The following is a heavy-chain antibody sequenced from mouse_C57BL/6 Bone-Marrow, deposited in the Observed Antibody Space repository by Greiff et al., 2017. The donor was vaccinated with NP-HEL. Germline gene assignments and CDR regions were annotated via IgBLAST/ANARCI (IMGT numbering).Heavy chain of an antibody. D-gene: IGHD3-2*02. J-gene: IGHJ4*01. V-gene: IGHV2-6-1*01. CDR2: IWRDGST. CDR3: ARQHDRSGYAMDY. CDR1: GFALTSYG. Sequence: QVQLKESGPGLVAPSQSLSITCTVSGFALTSYGVHWVRQPPGKGLEWLVVIWRDGSTTSNSALQSRLGIRKEHSKSQVFLKMNRLQTDDTAMYYCARQHDRSGYAMDYWGQGTSVTVSS.